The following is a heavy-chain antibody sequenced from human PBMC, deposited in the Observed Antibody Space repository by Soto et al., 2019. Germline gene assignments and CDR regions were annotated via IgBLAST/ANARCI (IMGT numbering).Heavy chain of an antibody. Sequence: ASVKVSCKASGYTFTSYGISWVRQAPGQGLEWMGWISAYNGNTNYAQKLQGRVTMTTDTSTSTAYMELRSLRPDDTAVYYCARVGNSYYYYGMDVWGQGTTVTVSS. CDR2: ISAYNGNT. V-gene: IGHV1-18*01. CDR1: GYTFTSYG. D-gene: IGHD1-1*01. CDR3: ARVGNSYYYYGMDV. J-gene: IGHJ6*02.